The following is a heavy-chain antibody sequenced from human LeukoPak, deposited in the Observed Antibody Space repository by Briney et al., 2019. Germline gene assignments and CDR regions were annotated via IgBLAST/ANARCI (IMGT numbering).Heavy chain of an antibody. V-gene: IGHV4-34*01. CDR3: AREAAVAKRGDYFDY. J-gene: IGHJ4*02. D-gene: IGHD6-19*01. Sequence: SETLSLTCAVYGGCFSDYYWSWIRQPPGKGLEWIGEINHSGSTSYNSSLKSRVTISVNTSKNQFSLKLSSVTAADTAVYYCAREAAVAKRGDYFDYWGQGTLVTVSS. CDR2: INHSGST. CDR1: GGCFSDYY.